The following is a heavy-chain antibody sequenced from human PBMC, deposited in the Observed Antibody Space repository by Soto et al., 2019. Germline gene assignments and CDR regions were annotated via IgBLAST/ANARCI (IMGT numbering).Heavy chain of an antibody. V-gene: IGHV1-8*01. J-gene: IGHJ4*02. CDR3: ATSGSGWYLY. Sequence: QVQLVQSGAEVKKPGASVKVSCKASGYTFTSYDINWVRQANGQGLEWMGWMNPNSGNTGYAQKFQSRGTMTTNTDIITAYREMSSLRSEDTTVYYCATSGSGWYLYWGQGTLVTFS. CDR2: MNPNSGNT. D-gene: IGHD6-19*01. CDR1: GYTFTSYD.